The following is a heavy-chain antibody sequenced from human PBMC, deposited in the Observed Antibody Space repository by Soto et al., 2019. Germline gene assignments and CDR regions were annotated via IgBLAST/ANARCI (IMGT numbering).Heavy chain of an antibody. V-gene: IGHV1-18*01. CDR2: ISAYNGNT. D-gene: IGHD2-2*01. CDR3: ARGWRNCSSTSCYHNWFDP. CDR1: GDTFTSYG. Sequence: GASVKVSCKASGDTFTSYGISWVRQAPGQGLEWMGWISAYNGNTNYAQKLQGRVTMTTDTSTSTAYMELRSLRSDDTAVYYCARGWRNCSSTSCYHNWFDPWGQGTQVTVSS. J-gene: IGHJ5*02.